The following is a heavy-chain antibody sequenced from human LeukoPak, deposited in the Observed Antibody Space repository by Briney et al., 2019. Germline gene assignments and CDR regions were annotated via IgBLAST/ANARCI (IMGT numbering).Heavy chain of an antibody. CDR2: ISGSSGLT. J-gene: IGHJ4*02. V-gene: IGHV3-23*01. D-gene: IGHD4-17*01. CDR1: GFTFSSYA. Sequence: GGSLRLSRAASGFTFSSYAMSWVRQAPGRGLEWVSAISGSSGLTYYADSVKGRFTISRDNSKNTLFLQMNSLRAEDTAVYYCARRGESTSYGDYRFDYWGQGTLVTVSS. CDR3: ARRGESTSYGDYRFDY.